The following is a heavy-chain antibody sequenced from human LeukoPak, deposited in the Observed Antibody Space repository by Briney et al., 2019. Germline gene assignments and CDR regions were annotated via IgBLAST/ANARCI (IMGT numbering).Heavy chain of an antibody. CDR2: INPNSGGT. Sequence: ASVTVSCKASGYTFTGYYVHWVRQATGQGLEWMGWINPNSGGTNYAQKFQGRVTMTRDTSISTAYMELSRLRSDDTAVYYCARDYQGIAVAGTSGAFDIWGQGTMVTVSS. CDR3: ARDYQGIAVAGTSGAFDI. V-gene: IGHV1-2*02. D-gene: IGHD6-19*01. J-gene: IGHJ3*02. CDR1: GYTFTGYY.